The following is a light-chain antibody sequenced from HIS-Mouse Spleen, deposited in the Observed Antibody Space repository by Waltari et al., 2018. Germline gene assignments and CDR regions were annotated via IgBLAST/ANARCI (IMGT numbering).Light chain of an antibody. CDR1: SSTIGAGYD. V-gene: IGLV1-40*01. CDR2: GNS. Sequence: QSVLTQPPSVSGAPGQRVTISCTWSSSTIGAGYDVHWYQQLPGTAPKLLIYGNSNRPSGVPDRFSGSKSGTSASLAITGLQAEDEADYYCQSYDSSLSGSNWVFGGGTKLTVL. CDR3: QSYDSSLSGSNWV. J-gene: IGLJ3*02.